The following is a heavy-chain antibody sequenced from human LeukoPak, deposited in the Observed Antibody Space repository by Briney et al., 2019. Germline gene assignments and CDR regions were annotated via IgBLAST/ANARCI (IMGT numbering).Heavy chain of an antibody. CDR1: GFTFSSYG. CDR2: ISYDGSNK. V-gene: IGHV3-30*03. J-gene: IGHJ4*02. D-gene: IGHD6-13*01. Sequence: PGGSLRLSCAASGFTFSSYGMHWVRQAPGKGLEWVAVISYDGSNKYYADSVKGRFTISRDNSKNTLYLQMNSLKAEDTAMYYCTTDRIVAVGPQFDYWGQGTLVTVSS. CDR3: TTDRIVAVGPQFDY.